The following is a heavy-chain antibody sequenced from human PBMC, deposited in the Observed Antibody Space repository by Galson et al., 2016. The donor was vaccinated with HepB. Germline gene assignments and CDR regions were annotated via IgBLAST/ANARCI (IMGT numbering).Heavy chain of an antibody. Sequence: SETLSLTCAVSGGSVSSSAYFWGWIRQPPGKGLEWIGARYFTGSIYYNPSLKSRVTISVDTSKNQFSLRVTSVTAADTGVYYCARRGNHYHGLDVWAQGTTVTVSS. CDR1: GGSVSSSAYF. CDR2: RYFTGSI. V-gene: IGHV4-39*01. D-gene: IGHD4-23*01. CDR3: ARRGNHYHGLDV. J-gene: IGHJ6*02.